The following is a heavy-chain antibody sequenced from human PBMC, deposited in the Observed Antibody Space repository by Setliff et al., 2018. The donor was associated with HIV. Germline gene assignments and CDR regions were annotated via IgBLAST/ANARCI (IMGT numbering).Heavy chain of an antibody. J-gene: IGHJ4*02. Sequence: PSETLSLTCTVSDGSFRSSRYYWGWIRQPPGKGLEWIGNIHYGGFFWYSPSLKSRVTISVDTSKNQFSLKLSSVTAADTAVYYCARPALGIGGGSRFDNWGQGTRVTVSS. V-gene: IGHV4-39*01. CDR3: ARPALGIGGGSRFDN. D-gene: IGHD3-10*01. CDR1: DGSFRSSRYY. CDR2: IHYGGFF.